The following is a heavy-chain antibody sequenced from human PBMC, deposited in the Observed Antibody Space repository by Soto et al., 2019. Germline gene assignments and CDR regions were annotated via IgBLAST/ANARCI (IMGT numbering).Heavy chain of an antibody. Sequence: GGSLRLSCAVSGFTFDDNAMHWVRQAPEKGLEWVSGINWKSDIGYAGSVKGRFTISRDNAENSLYPQMNSLGAEDTALYYCAISQDRGGRTTFIYWGQGTQVTVS. CDR3: AISQDRGGRTTFIY. CDR1: GFTFDDNA. D-gene: IGHD3-16*01. V-gene: IGHV3-9*01. CDR2: INWKSDI. J-gene: IGHJ4*02.